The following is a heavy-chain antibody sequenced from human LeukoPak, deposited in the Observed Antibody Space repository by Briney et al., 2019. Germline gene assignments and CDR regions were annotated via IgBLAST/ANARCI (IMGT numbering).Heavy chain of an antibody. Sequence: SETLSLTCAVYGGSFSGYYWSWIRHPPGKGLEWIGEINHSGSTNYNPSLKSRVTISVDTTKTQFSLKLSSVTAADTAVYYCARGRGSSSWSKHNWFDPWGQGTLVTVSS. V-gene: IGHV4-34*01. CDR1: GGSFSGYY. J-gene: IGHJ5*02. CDR3: ARGRGSSSWSKHNWFDP. CDR2: INHSGST. D-gene: IGHD6-13*01.